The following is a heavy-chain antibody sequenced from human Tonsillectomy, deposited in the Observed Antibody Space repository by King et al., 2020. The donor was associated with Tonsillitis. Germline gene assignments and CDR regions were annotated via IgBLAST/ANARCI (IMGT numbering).Heavy chain of an antibody. CDR2: INPNSGGP. V-gene: IGHV1-2*02. CDR1: GYTFTDYY. Sequence: VQLVESGAEVKKPGASVKVSCKASGYTFTDYYMHWVRQAPGQGLEWMGWINPNSGGPNYARKFQGRVAMTRDTSISTAYMELSRLTSDDTAVYFCARVRARMIVVVNSFDYWGQGTLVTVSS. CDR3: ARVRARMIVVVNSFDY. D-gene: IGHD3-22*01. J-gene: IGHJ4*02.